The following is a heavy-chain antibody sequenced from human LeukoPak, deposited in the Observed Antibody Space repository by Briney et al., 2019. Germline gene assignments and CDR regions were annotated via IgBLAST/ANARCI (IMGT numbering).Heavy chain of an antibody. CDR2: INSSGSTT. V-gene: IGHV3-48*03. J-gene: IGHJ4*02. CDR3: ARGLSGSSSPLYPFDS. D-gene: IGHD6-6*01. Sequence: GFLGLSCAAPGFHFSRHGMDLGRQGSGKGLEWGSYINSSGSTTYYADSVKGRFTISRDDAKNSLYLQMNSLRAEDTAVYYCARGLSGSSSPLYPFDSWGQGALVTVSS. CDR1: GFHFSRHG.